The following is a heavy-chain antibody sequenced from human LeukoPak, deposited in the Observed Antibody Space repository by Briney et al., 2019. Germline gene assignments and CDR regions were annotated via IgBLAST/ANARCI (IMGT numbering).Heavy chain of an antibody. V-gene: IGHV4-34*01. CDR3: ARDPLVGAITGFDY. CDR2: INHSGSA. J-gene: IGHJ4*02. CDR1: GDSISSYY. Sequence: SETLSLTCTVSGDSISSYYWSWIRQPPGKGLEWIGEINHSGSANYNPSLKSRVTISVDTSKNQFSLKLSSVTAADTAVYYCARDPLVGAITGFDYWGQGTLVTVSS. D-gene: IGHD1-26*01.